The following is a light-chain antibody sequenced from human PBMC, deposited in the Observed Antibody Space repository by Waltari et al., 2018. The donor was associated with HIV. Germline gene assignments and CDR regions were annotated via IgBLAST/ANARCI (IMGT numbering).Light chain of an antibody. J-gene: IGLJ3*02. CDR2: RNN. CDR3: AAWDDSLNGWV. V-gene: IGLV1-44*01. CDR1: RSNIGSNT. Sequence: QSVLTQPPSASGTPGQRVTISCSGSRSNIGSNTVSWYQQLPGTAPKLFIYRNNQWPSGVPDRFSGSKSGTSASLAISGLQSEDEADYYCAAWDDSLNGWVFGGGTKLTVV.